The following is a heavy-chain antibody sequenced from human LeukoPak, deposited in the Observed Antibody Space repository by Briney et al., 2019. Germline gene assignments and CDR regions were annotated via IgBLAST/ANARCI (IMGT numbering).Heavy chain of an antibody. CDR3: ARSRYSSGWYDY. CDR2: ISASGGST. J-gene: IGHJ4*02. V-gene: IGHV3-23*01. CDR1: GFTFSSSA. D-gene: IGHD6-19*01. Sequence: GGSLRLSCAASGFTFSSSAMSWVRQVPGKGLEWVSGISASGGSTYYADSVRGRFTISRDNSKNTLYVQMNSLRAEDTAVYYCARSRYSSGWYDYWGQGTLVTVSS.